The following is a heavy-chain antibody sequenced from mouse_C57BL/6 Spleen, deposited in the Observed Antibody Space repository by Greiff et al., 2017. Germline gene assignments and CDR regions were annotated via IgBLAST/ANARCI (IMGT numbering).Heavy chain of an antibody. CDR1: GYTFTSYW. V-gene: IGHV1-55*01. CDR3: ARSGDSNYYFDC. Sequence: VQLQQPGAELVKPGASVKMSCKASGYTFTSYWITWVKQRPGQGREWIGDIYPGSGSTNYNEKFKSKATLTVDTSSSTAYMQLSSLTSEDSAVYYCARSGDSNYYFDCWGQGTTLTVSS. CDR2: IYPGSGST. J-gene: IGHJ2*01. D-gene: IGHD2-5*01.